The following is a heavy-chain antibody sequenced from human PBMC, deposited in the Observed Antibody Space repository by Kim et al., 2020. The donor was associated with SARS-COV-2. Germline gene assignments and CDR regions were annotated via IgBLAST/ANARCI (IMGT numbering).Heavy chain of an antibody. Sequence: GGSLRLSCAASGFTFSDYSMNWVRQAPGKGLEWVASISSRSSYIYYADSVKGRFTISRDNAKNSLYLQMNSLRDEDTAVFYCARKWLSGNQEVYYFDYWGQGTLVTVSS. CDR3: ARKWLSGNQEVYYFDY. V-gene: IGHV3-21*01. CDR2: ISSRSSYI. D-gene: IGHD3-10*01. J-gene: IGHJ4*02. CDR1: GFTFSDYS.